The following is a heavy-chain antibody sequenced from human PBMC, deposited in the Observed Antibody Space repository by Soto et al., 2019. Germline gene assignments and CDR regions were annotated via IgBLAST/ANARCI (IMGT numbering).Heavy chain of an antibody. CDR2: SSLYSDGT. D-gene: IGHD2-2*01. J-gene: IGHJ5*02. CDR3: ARVVPGAEAWLGP. CDR1: GDTFSNYG. V-gene: IGHV1-18*01. Sequence: ASVKVSCKTSGDTFSNYGITWARQAPGQPLEWLGWSSLYSDGTNYAQKFQVRVSMTTDTSTTTAYMELRSLRSDDTAVYYCARVVPGAEAWLGPWAQGTLVTVSS.